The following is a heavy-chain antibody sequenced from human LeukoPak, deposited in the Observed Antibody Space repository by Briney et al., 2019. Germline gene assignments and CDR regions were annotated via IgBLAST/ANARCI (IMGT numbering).Heavy chain of an antibody. CDR1: GYTFTSYD. Sequence: ASVKVSCKASGYTFTSYDINWVRQATGQGLEWMGWMNPNSGNTGYAQKFQGGVTMTRNTSISTAYMELSSLRSEDTAVYYCARVGTGTTSYYFDYWGQGTLVTVSS. CDR2: MNPNSGNT. D-gene: IGHD1-1*01. J-gene: IGHJ4*02. CDR3: ARVGTGTTSYYFDY. V-gene: IGHV1-8*01.